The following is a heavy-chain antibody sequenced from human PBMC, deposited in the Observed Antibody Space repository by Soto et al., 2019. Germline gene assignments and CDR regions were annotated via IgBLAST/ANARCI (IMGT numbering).Heavy chain of an antibody. Sequence: QVQLVESGGGVVQPGRSLRLSCAASGFTFSSYGMHWVRQAPGKGLEWVAVISYDGSNKYYADSVKGRFTISRDNSKNTLYLQMNRLRAEDTAVYYCAKGAPGSSRDYYFDYWGQGTLVTVSS. J-gene: IGHJ4*02. V-gene: IGHV3-30*18. CDR3: AKGAPGSSRDYYFDY. D-gene: IGHD6-6*01. CDR2: ISYDGSNK. CDR1: GFTFSSYG.